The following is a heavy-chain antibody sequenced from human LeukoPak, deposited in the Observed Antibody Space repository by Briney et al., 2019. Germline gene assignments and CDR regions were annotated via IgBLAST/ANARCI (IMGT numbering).Heavy chain of an antibody. CDR3: ARASGEGFFDY. CDR2: INHSGST. Sequence: SETLSLTCTVSGGSINSYYWSWIRQPPGKGLEWIGEINHSGSTNYNPSLKSRVTISVDTSKNQFSLKLSSVTAADTAVYYCARASGEGFFDYWGQGTLVTVSS. V-gene: IGHV4-34*01. D-gene: IGHD2-15*01. J-gene: IGHJ4*02. CDR1: GGSINSYY.